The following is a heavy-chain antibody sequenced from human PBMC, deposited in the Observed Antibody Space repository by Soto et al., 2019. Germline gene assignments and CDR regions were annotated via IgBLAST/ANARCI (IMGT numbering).Heavy chain of an antibody. CDR3: VCGGNFFIY. J-gene: IGHJ4*02. CDR2: MDQDGSET. D-gene: IGHD3-16*01. Sequence: EVQLVESGGGLVQPGGSLRLSCAASGFTFSTYWMTWVRQPPGKGLEWVANMDQDGSETYYVASVRGRFTVSRDNANNALYLQMNSLRVEDTAVYYGVCGGNFFIYWGQGTLVTVSP. V-gene: IGHV3-7*01. CDR1: GFTFSTYW.